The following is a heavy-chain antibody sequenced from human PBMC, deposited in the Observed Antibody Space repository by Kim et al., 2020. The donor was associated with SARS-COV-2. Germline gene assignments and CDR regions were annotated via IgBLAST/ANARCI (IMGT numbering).Heavy chain of an antibody. Sequence: GGSLRLSCAASGFTFSSYGMHWVRQAPGKGLEWVAVISYDGSNKYYADSVKGRFTISRDNSKNTLYLQMNSLRAEDTAVYYCAKGAAGGPYGYFDLWGRGTLVTVSS. J-gene: IGHJ2*01. CDR2: ISYDGSNK. V-gene: IGHV3-30*18. D-gene: IGHD6-13*01. CDR3: AKGAAGGPYGYFDL. CDR1: GFTFSSYG.